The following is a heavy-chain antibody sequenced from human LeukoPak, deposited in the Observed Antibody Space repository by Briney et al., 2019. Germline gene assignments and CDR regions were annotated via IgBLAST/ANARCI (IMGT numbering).Heavy chain of an antibody. D-gene: IGHD1-14*01. CDR2: ISPSGTDI. J-gene: IGHJ4*02. Sequence: GGSLRLSCAVSAFTFSDNYMTWIRQAPGKGLESVSYISPSGTDISYADSVKGRFTISRDNAKNSLYLQMNSLRAEDTAVYYCSRDPRNLDYWGQGTLVTVSS. CDR3: SRDPRNLDY. V-gene: IGHV3-11*01. CDR1: AFTFSDNY.